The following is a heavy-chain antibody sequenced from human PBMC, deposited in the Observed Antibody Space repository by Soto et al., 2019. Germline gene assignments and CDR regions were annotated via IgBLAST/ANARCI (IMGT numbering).Heavy chain of an antibody. CDR3: ARELRGYSSPDAFDI. Sequence: PSETLSLTCAVYGGSFSGYYWSWIRQPPGKGLEWIGEINHSGSTNYNPSLKSRVTISVDTSKNQFSLKLSSVTAADTAVYYCARELRGYSSPDAFDIWGQGTMVTVS. CDR1: GGSFSGYY. D-gene: IGHD5-18*01. V-gene: IGHV4-34*01. J-gene: IGHJ3*02. CDR2: INHSGST.